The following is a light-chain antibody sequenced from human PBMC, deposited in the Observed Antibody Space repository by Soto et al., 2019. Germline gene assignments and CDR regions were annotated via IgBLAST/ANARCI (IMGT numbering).Light chain of an antibody. Sequence: SALTQPASVSGSPGQSITISCTGTSSDVGVYNYVSWYQQHPGKAPKLMIYEVSNRPSGVSNRFSGSKSDNTASLTISGLQAEDEADYYCSSYTSSSTLVFGGGTKLTVL. V-gene: IGLV2-14*01. CDR2: EVS. J-gene: IGLJ3*02. CDR1: SSDVGVYNY. CDR3: SSYTSSSTLV.